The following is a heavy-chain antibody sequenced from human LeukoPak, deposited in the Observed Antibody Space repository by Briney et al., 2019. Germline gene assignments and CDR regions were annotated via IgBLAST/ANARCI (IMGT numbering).Heavy chain of an antibody. CDR1: GFTFSSYS. Sequence: KSGGSLRLSCAASGFTFSSYSMNWVRQAPGKGLEWVSSISSSSSYIYYADSVKGRFTISRDNAKNSLYLQMNSLRAEDTAVYYCARDEGIAVALDYWGQGTPVTVSS. D-gene: IGHD6-19*01. V-gene: IGHV3-21*01. J-gene: IGHJ4*02. CDR3: ARDEGIAVALDY. CDR2: ISSSSSYI.